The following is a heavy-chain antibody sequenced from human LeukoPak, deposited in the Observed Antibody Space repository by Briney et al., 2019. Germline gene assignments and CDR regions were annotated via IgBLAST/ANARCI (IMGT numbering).Heavy chain of an antibody. J-gene: IGHJ4*02. Sequence: GGPLRLSCAASGFSFSTYAMSWVRQAPGKGLEWVSGVNGNGGSTSYADSVKGRFTIFRDNSKNTLYLQVNSLRADDTAVYYCAKGSYYDSSGYYYFDYWGQGTLVTVSS. V-gene: IGHV3-23*01. CDR1: GFSFSTYA. CDR3: AKGSYYDSSGYYYFDY. CDR2: VNGNGGST. D-gene: IGHD3-22*01.